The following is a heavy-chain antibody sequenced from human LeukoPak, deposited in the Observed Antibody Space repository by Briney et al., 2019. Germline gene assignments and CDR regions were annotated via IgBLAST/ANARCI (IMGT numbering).Heavy chain of an antibody. CDR2: INDGGYT. D-gene: IGHD3-10*01. CDR1: DESFSGPY. Sequence: SETLSLTCGVYDESFSGPYRSWIRQPPGKGLEWIGEINDGGYTNYNPSLESRVTLSVDTSKKQFSLNLRSVTAADTAVYYCARAFGNVRGATWGQGTLVTVSS. J-gene: IGHJ5*02. V-gene: IGHV4-34*01. CDR3: ARAFGNVRGAT.